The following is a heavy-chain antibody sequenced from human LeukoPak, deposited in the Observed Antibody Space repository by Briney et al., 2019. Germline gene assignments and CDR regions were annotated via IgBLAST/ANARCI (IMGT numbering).Heavy chain of an antibody. CDR1: GGSISSSSYY. Sequence: SETLSLTCTVSGGSISSSSYYWGWIRQPPGKGLEWIGSIYYSGSTYYNPSLKSRVTISVDTSKNQFSLKLSSVTAADTAVYYCARDSTGFWYFDLWGRGTLVTVSS. V-gene: IGHV4-39*07. CDR2: IYYSGST. D-gene: IGHD4-17*01. CDR3: ARDSTGFWYFDL. J-gene: IGHJ2*01.